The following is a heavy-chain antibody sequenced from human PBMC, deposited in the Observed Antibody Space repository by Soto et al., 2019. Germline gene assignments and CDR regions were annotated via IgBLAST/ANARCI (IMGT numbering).Heavy chain of an antibody. V-gene: IGHV3-23*01. CDR1: GFTFSDYA. D-gene: IGHD1-26*01. Sequence: PGGSLRLSYAASGFTFSDYAMSWVRQAPGKGLEWVSGISDSGSGTYYADSVKGRFTISRDNSKNTLFLQMSSLRAEDTALYYCAKDKIVGATNDAFDIWGQGTMVTVSS. CDR2: ISDSGSGT. J-gene: IGHJ3*02. CDR3: AKDKIVGATNDAFDI.